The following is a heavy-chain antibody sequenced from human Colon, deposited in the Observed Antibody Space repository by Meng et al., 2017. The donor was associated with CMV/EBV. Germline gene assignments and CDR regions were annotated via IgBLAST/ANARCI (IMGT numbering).Heavy chain of an antibody. V-gene: IGHV3-48*03. Sequence: GGSLRLSYAASGFTFSSYEMNWVRQAPGKGLEWVSYISSSGSTIYYADSVKGRFTISRDNAKNSLYLQMNSLRAEDTAVYDCARDTTITIFGVRIYYYYGMDVWGQGTTVTVSS. CDR1: GFTFSSYE. CDR2: ISSSGSTI. D-gene: IGHD3-3*01. CDR3: ARDTTITIFGVRIYYYYGMDV. J-gene: IGHJ6*02.